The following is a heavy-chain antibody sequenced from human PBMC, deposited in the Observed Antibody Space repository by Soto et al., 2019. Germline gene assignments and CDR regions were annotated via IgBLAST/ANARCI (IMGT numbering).Heavy chain of an antibody. Sequence: GGSLRLSCAASGFTFSSYDMSWVRQAPGKGLDWVSVISGSGGTTYYADSVKGRFTISRDNAKNTLYLQMSSLRAEDTAVYYCARGSNTNPYYWGRGTLVTVSS. CDR1: GFTFSSYD. J-gene: IGHJ4*02. CDR3: ARGSNTNPYY. D-gene: IGHD1-1*01. CDR2: ISGSGGTT. V-gene: IGHV3-23*01.